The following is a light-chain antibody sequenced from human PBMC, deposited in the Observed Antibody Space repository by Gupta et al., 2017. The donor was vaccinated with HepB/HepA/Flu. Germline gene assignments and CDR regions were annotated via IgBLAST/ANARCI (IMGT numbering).Light chain of an antibody. CDR2: EVS. CDR1: SSDIGASDY. V-gene: IGLV2-8*01. J-gene: IGLJ1*01. CDR3: SSYTGINNFYV. Sequence: QSALTQPPSASGSPGQSVTIPRTGTSSDIGASDYVSWYQQHPGKAPKLMISEVSKRPSGVPDRFSGSKSGNTASLTVSGLQAEDEADYYCSSYTGINNFYVFGTGTKVTVL.